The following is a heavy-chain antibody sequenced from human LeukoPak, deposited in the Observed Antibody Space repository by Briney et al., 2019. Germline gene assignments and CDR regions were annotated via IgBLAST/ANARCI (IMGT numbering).Heavy chain of an antibody. D-gene: IGHD1-1*01. CDR3: ARDKIEGPTKLDY. J-gene: IGHJ4*02. CDR2: IKQDESQK. V-gene: IGHV3-7*01. CDR1: GFSFSRHY. Sequence: GGSLRLSCAASGFSFSRHYMSWVRQAPGKGLEWVANIKQDESQKYYVDSVKGRFTISRDNAKNSLYLQMNSLRAEDTAVYYCARDKIEGPTKLDYWGQGILVTVSS.